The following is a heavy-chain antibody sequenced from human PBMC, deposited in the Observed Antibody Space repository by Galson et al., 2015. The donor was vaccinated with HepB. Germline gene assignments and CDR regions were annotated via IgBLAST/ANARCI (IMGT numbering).Heavy chain of an antibody. CDR2: IKQDGSEK. CDR1: GFTFSSYW. D-gene: IGHD6-13*01. CDR3: AKEGRTAAAGVGWEFGY. V-gene: IGHV3-7*01. Sequence: SLRLSCAVSGFTFSSYWMSWVCQAPGKGLEWVANIKQDGSEKYYVDSVEGRFTISRDNAKNSLYLQMNSLRVEDTAVYYCAKEGRTAAAGVGWEFGYWGQGSLVTVSS. J-gene: IGHJ4*02.